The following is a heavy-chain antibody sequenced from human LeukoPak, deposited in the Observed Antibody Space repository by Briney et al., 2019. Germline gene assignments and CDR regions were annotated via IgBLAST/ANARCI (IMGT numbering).Heavy chain of an antibody. CDR3: ARDLAGATVAGRWFDY. V-gene: IGHV3-48*03. Sequence: TGGSLRLSCAASGFTFSSYEMNWVRQAPGKGLEWVSYISSSGSTIYYADSVKGRFTISRDNAKNSLYLQMNSLRAEDTAVYYCARDLAGATVAGRWFDYWGQGTLVTVSS. J-gene: IGHJ4*02. CDR2: ISSSGSTI. CDR1: GFTFSSYE. D-gene: IGHD6-19*01.